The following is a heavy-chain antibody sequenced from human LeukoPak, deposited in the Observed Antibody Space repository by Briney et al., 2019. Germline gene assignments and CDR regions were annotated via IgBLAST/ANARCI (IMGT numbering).Heavy chain of an antibody. J-gene: IGHJ3*01. CDR1: GFTFSNVW. CDR3: ATYNRKDAFDF. CDR2: IKSTTSGGTT. Sequence: EPGGSLRLSGAATGFTFSNVWMSWVRQAPGKGLEWVGRIKSTTSGGTTDYAAPVKGRFSISRDDSKNMLYLQMNSLKTEDTAVYHCATYNRKDAFDFWGRGTMVTVSS. V-gene: IGHV3-15*01. D-gene: IGHD1-1*01.